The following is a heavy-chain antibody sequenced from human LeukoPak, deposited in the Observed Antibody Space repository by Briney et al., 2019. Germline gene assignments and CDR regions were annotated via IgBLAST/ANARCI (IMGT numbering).Heavy chain of an antibody. V-gene: IGHV4-59*08. D-gene: IGHD3-10*01. CDR3: ARYGSGAYALDV. CDR2: IHYSGAI. CDR1: GGSISTYY. J-gene: IGHJ3*01. Sequence: SETLSLTCTVSGGSISTYYWSWIRQPPGKGLEWIAHIHYSGAIKYNPSLKSRVSISVDTSKNQFSLRLSSVTAADTAVYYCARYGSGAYALDVWGQGTMVTVSS.